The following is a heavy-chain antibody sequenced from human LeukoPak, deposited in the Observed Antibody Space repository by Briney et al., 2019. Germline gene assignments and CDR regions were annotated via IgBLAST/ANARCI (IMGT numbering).Heavy chain of an antibody. CDR3: ARVGYGSGSWGWFDH. V-gene: IGHV4-59*01. D-gene: IGHD3-10*01. CDR2: IYYSGTT. Sequence: SETLSLICTVSGGSISGFFWTWIRQSPGKGLEYLGYIYYSGTTDYNPTLKSRVSMSVDTSKNQFFLNLTSVTAADTAIYYCARVGYGSGSWGWFDHWGQGTLVTVSS. CDR1: GGSISGFF. J-gene: IGHJ5*02.